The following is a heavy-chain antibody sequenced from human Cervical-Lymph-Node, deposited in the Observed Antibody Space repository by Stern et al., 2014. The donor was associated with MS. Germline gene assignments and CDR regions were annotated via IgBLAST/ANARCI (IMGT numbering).Heavy chain of an antibody. D-gene: IGHD3-10*01. V-gene: IGHV4-61*02. Sequence: QVQLQESGPGLVKPSQTLSLTCTVSGGSISSGSYYWSWIRQPAGKGLEWIGRIYTSGTTNYNPSLKSRVTISVDTSKNQFPRKLGSVTAADTAVYYCVRGGRMVRGVIEPDPFDPWGQGTLVTVSS. J-gene: IGHJ5*02. CDR2: IYTSGTT. CDR3: VRGGRMVRGVIEPDPFDP. CDR1: GGSISSGSYY.